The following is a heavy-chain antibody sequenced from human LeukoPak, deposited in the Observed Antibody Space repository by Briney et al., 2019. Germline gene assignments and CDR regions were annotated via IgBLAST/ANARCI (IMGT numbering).Heavy chain of an antibody. J-gene: IGHJ4*02. CDR2: MNPNSGNT. CDR3: ARRHGRCSDGSCYYPDY. CDR1: GYTFTSYD. Sequence: WASVKVSCKASGYTFTSYDINWVRQATGQGLWWMGWMNPNSGNTGYTQKFQGRVTMTRNSSITTAYMELSSLRSEDTAVYYCARRHGRCSDGSCYYPDYWGQGTLVTVSS. D-gene: IGHD2-15*01. V-gene: IGHV1-8*01.